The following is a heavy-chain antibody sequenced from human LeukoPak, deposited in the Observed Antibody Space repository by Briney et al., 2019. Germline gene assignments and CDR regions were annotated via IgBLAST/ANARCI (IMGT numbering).Heavy chain of an antibody. CDR2: IYPGDSDT. D-gene: IGHD3-22*01. V-gene: IGHV5-51*01. J-gene: IGHJ3*02. CDR3: ARQRSTAYYDSSGLPYDAFDI. CDR1: GSSFTSYW. Sequence: GASLKISCKGSGSSFTSYWIGWVRPMPGKGLEWMGIIYPGDSDTRYSPSFQGQVTISADKSISTAYLQWSSLKASDTAMYYCARQRSTAYYDSSGLPYDAFDIWGQGTMVTVSS.